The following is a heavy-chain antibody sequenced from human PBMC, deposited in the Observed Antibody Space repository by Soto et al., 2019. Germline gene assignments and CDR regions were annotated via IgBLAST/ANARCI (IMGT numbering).Heavy chain of an antibody. CDR2: IYYSGST. Sequence: PSETLSLTCAVYGGSFSGYYWSWIRQPPGKGLEWIGSIYYSGSTYYNPSLKSRVTISVDTSKNQFSLKLSSVTAADTAVYYCARHEEYDSSEIDYWGQGTLVTVSS. D-gene: IGHD3-22*01. V-gene: IGHV4-34*01. J-gene: IGHJ4*02. CDR1: GGSFSGYY. CDR3: ARHEEYDSSEIDY.